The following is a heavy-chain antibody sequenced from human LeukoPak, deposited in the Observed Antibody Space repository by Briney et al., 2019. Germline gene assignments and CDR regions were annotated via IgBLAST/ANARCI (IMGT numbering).Heavy chain of an antibody. D-gene: IGHD5-12*01. Sequence: ASVKVSCKASGYTFTSYYMHWVRQAPGQGLEWMGIINPSGGSTSYAQKFQGRVTMTRDTSTSTVYMELSSLRSEDAAVYYCARDGNSGYDFGYWGQGTLVTVSS. J-gene: IGHJ4*02. V-gene: IGHV1-46*01. CDR3: ARDGNSGYDFGY. CDR2: INPSGGST. CDR1: GYTFTSYY.